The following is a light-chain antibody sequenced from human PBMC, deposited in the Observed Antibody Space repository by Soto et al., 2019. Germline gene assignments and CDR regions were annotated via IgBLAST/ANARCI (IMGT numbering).Light chain of an antibody. CDR3: SSYTSSSTLV. V-gene: IGLV2-14*01. CDR2: DVS. J-gene: IGLJ1*01. CDR1: SSDVGGYNS. Sequence: QSVLTQPASVSVSPGQSITISCTGTSSDVGGYNSVSWYQQHPGKAPKLMIYDVSNRPSGVSNRFSGSKSANTASLTISGLQAEDEADYYCSSYTSSSTLVFGTGTKLTVL.